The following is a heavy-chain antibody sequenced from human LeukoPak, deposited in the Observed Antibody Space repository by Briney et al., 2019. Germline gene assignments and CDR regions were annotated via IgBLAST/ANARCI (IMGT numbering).Heavy chain of an antibody. CDR1: GFPLSSYA. CDR3: ARRAGEYSHPYDY. D-gene: IGHD4-17*01. Sequence: GGSLRLSCAASGFPLSSYAMSWVRQAPGKGLEWVSFIYSGGNTHYSDSVKGRFTISRDNSKNTLYLQMNSLRADDTAVYYCARRAGEYSHPYDYWGQGTLVTVSS. J-gene: IGHJ4*02. CDR2: IYSGGNT. V-gene: IGHV3-23*05.